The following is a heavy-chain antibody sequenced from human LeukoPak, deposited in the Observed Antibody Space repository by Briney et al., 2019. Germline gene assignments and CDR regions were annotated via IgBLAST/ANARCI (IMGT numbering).Heavy chain of an antibody. CDR2: INPKSGVT. V-gene: IGHV1-2*02. CDR3: ARDHCVSSGCYEDYYYGMDV. CDR1: GYTFTGYY. Sequence: ASLKVSCKAYGYTFTGYYMQWVRQAPGQGLERMGWINPKSGVTNYAQKIPGRVTMTRDTSPRPASTELRGLRYEKTAVYFCARDHCVSSGCYEDYYYGMDVWGRGTTVTVSS. J-gene: IGHJ6*02. D-gene: IGHD2-2*01.